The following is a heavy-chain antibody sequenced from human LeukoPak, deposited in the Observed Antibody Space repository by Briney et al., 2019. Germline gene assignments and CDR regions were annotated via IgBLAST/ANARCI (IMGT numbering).Heavy chain of an antibody. Sequence: SETLSLTCTVSGYSISSGYYWGWIRQPPGKGLEWIGSIYHSGSTNYNSSLKGRVTVSLDKSKNQFSLKLSSVIAADTAVYYCARSRDGTVDYWGQGTLATVSS. V-gene: IGHV4-38-2*02. CDR3: ARSRDGTVDY. CDR2: IYHSGST. D-gene: IGHD5-24*01. CDR1: GYSISSGYY. J-gene: IGHJ4*02.